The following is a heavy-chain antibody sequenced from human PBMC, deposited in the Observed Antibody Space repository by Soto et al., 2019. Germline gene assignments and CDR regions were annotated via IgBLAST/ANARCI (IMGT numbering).Heavy chain of an antibody. CDR2: IWYDGSNK. CDR3: AKERIHSRSEAIDF. D-gene: IGHD2-15*01. CDR1: GFTFSSYG. Sequence: PGGSLRLSCAASGFTFSSYGMHWVRQAPGKGLEWVAVIWYDGSNKYYADSVKGRFTISRDNSKNTLYLQMNSLRAEDTAVYYCAKERIHSRSEAIDFWGKGTMVTVSS. V-gene: IGHV3-33*06. J-gene: IGHJ6*04.